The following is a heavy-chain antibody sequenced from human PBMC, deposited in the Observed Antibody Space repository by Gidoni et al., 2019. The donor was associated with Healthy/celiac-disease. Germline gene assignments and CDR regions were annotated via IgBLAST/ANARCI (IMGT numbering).Heavy chain of an antibody. CDR2: INHSGST. CDR1: GGSFSGYY. V-gene: IGHV4-34*01. D-gene: IGHD3-3*01. J-gene: IGHJ6*02. Sequence: QVQLQQWGAGLLKPSETLSLTCAVYGGSFSGYYWSWIRQPPGKGLEWIGEINHSGSTNYNPSLKSRVTISVDTSKNQFSLKLSSVTAADTAVYYCARLTYYDFWSGYYPRRGYYYGMDVWGQGTTVTVSS. CDR3: ARLTYYDFWSGYYPRRGYYYGMDV.